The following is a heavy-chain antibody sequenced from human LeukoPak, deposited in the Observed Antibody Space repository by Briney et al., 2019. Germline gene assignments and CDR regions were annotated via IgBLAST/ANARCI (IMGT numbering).Heavy chain of an antibody. CDR1: GGSISSGGYY. Sequence: PSQTLSLTCTVSGGSISSGGYYWSWIRQHPGKGLEWIGYIYYTGSTYYNPSLKSRVTISADTSKNQFSLNLSSVTAADTAVYYCARENGDSSVGFDFWGQGTLVTVSS. D-gene: IGHD3-22*01. V-gene: IGHV4-31*03. CDR3: ARENGDSSVGFDF. CDR2: IYYTGST. J-gene: IGHJ4*02.